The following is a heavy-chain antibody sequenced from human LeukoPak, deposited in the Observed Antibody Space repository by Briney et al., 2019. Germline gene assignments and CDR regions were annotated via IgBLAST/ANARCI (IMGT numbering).Heavy chain of an antibody. J-gene: IGHJ4*02. CDR3: AKGPFFYYDSSGYNYFDS. CDR1: GFTFSSYA. V-gene: IGHV3-23*01. D-gene: IGHD3-22*01. CDR2: LSGSGGMT. Sequence: GGSLRLSCAASGFTFSSYAMSWVRQAPGKGLEWVSALSGSGGMTYSADSVKGRFTMSRDNSKSTLYLQMNSLRAEDTAVYYCAKGPFFYYDSSGYNYFDSWGLGTLVTVSS.